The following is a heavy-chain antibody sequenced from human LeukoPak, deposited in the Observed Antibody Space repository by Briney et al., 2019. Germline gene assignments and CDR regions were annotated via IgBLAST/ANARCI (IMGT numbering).Heavy chain of an antibody. V-gene: IGHV3-48*01. J-gene: IGHJ4*02. CDR3: ARVRAGYYFDH. D-gene: IGHD3-10*01. Sequence: GGSLRLSCAASGFTLSSYSMNWVRQAPGKGLEWVSYISSSGSTIYYGDSVRGRFTISRDSAKNSLYLQMNSLRAEDTAVYYCARVRAGYYFDHWGQGTLVTVSS. CDR2: ISSSGSTI. CDR1: GFTLSSYS.